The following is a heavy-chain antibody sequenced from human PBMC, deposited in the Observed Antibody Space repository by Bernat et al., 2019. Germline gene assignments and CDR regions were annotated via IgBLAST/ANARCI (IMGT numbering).Heavy chain of an antibody. V-gene: IGHV1-69*02. D-gene: IGHD4-23*01. Sequence: QVQLVQSGAEVKKPGSSVKVSCKASGVTFSSYTISWVRQAPGQGLEWMGRIIPILGIANYAQKFQGRVTITADKSTSTAYMELSSLRSEDTAVYYCARVAHGGNDVYWGQGTLVTVSS. J-gene: IGHJ4*02. CDR1: GVTFSSYT. CDR3: ARVAHGGNDVY. CDR2: IIPILGIA.